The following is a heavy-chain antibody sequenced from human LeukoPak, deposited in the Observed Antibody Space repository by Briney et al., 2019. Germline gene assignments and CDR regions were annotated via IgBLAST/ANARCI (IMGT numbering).Heavy chain of an antibody. V-gene: IGHV3-66*01. CDR1: GFTFSSYG. D-gene: IGHD5-18*01. CDR2: IYSGGST. J-gene: IGHJ4*02. Sequence: GGTLRLSCAASGFTFSSYGMSWVRQAPGKGLEWVSVIYSGGSTYYADSVKGRFTISRDNSKNTLYLQMNSLRAEDTAVYYCARYDYTAMGVDYWGQGTLVTVSS. CDR3: ARYDYTAMGVDY.